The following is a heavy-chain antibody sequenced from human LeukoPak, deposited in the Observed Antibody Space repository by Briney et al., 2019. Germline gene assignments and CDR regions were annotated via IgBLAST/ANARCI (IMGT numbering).Heavy chain of an antibody. CDR1: GYTFTSYA. CDR2: IIPIVGKA. V-gene: IGHV1-69*13. D-gene: IGHD6-13*01. J-gene: IGHJ4*02. Sequence: GASVQVSSNASGYTFTSYAISWVRQATGQGLEWMGGIIPIVGKANYEQKLQGRVTITADESTSTAYMELSSLKSEDTAVYYCARYGYSSSWYTYYFDYWGQGTLVTVSS. CDR3: ARYGYSSSWYTYYFDY.